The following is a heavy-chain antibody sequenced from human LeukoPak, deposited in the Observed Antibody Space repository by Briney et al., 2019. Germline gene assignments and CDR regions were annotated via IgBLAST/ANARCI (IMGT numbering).Heavy chain of an antibody. CDR3: AGVDDSSGYYLN. V-gene: IGHV4-39*07. J-gene: IGHJ4*02. Sequence: SETLSLTCTVSSGSISSGSYYWSWIRQPAGKGLEWIGRIYHSGSTYYNPSLKSRVTISVDTSKNQFSLKLSSVTAADTAVYYCAGVDDSSGYYLNWGQGTLVTVSS. CDR2: IYHSGST. CDR1: SGSISSGSYY. D-gene: IGHD3-22*01.